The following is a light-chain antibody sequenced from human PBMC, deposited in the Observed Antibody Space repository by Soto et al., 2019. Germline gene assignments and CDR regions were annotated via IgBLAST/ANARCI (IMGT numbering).Light chain of an antibody. V-gene: IGKV1-5*03. CDR2: KAS. Sequence: IQMTQSPSALSASVGDRVTITCRASQTISNWLAWYQQKPGKAPKLLIYKASTLESGVPSRFSGNGSGTEFTLTISSLQPDDFATYYCQHYNSYSEAFGQGTKVDI. CDR1: QTISNW. CDR3: QHYNSYSEA. J-gene: IGKJ1*01.